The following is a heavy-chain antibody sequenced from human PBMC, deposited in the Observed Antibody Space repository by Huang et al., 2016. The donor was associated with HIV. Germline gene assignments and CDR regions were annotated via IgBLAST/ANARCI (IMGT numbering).Heavy chain of an antibody. CDR1: GGSFSGYY. J-gene: IGHJ3*02. V-gene: IGHV4-34*01. D-gene: IGHD1-1*01. CDR3: ARERMMSWLDDHDAFDI. CDR2: INHSGST. Sequence: QVQLQQWGAGLLKPSETLSLTCAVYGGSFSGYYWRWISQSPGKGLEWIVEINHSGSTNYNPSLKSRLTRSVDTSKNQFSLKRSSVTAADMAVYYCARERMMSWLDDHDAFDIWGQGTMVTVSS.